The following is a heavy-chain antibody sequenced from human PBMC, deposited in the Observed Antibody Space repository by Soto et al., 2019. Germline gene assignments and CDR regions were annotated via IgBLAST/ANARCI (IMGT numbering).Heavy chain of an antibody. CDR2: IYYSGST. CDR3: ASAGYSSSWLDFDY. Sequence: SETLSLTCTVSGGSISSYYWSWIRQPPGKGLEWIGYIYYSGSTNYNPSLKSRVTISVDTSKNQFSLKLSSVTAADTAVYYCASAGYSSSWLDFDYWGQGTLVTVSS. J-gene: IGHJ4*02. D-gene: IGHD6-13*01. V-gene: IGHV4-59*01. CDR1: GGSISSYY.